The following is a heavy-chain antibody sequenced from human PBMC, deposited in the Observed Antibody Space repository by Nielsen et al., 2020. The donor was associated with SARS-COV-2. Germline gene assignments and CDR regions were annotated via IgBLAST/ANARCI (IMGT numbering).Heavy chain of an antibody. Sequence: SETLSLTCTVSGGSISSSSYYWGWIRQPPGKGLEWIGSIYYSGSTYYNPSLKSRVTISVDTSKNQFSLKLSSVTAADTAVYYCARHYYDSSGYYYLNWFDPWGQGTTVTVSS. V-gene: IGHV4-39*01. CDR3: ARHYYDSSGYYYLNWFDP. CDR1: GGSISSSSYY. J-gene: IGHJ5*01. CDR2: IYYSGST. D-gene: IGHD3-22*01.